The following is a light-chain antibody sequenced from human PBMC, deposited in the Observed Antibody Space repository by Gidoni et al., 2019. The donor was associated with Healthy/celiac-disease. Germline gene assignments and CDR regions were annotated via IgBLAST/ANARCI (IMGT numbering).Light chain of an antibody. CDR2: AAS. J-gene: IGKJ1*01. CDR1: QGISSW. V-gene: IGKV1-12*01. Sequence: DIQMTQSPSSVSASVGDRVTITCRASQGISSWLAWDQQKPGKAPKLLIYAASSLQSGVPSRFSGSGYGTDFTLTISSLQPEDFATYYCQQANSFPPWTFXQXTKVEIK. CDR3: QQANSFPPWT.